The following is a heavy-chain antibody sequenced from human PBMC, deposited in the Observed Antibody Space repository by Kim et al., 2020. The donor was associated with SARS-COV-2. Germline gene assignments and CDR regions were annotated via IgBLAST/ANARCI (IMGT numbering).Heavy chain of an antibody. V-gene: IGHV3-21*01. CDR1: GFTFSSYS. CDR3: AKGVVVTAMGYFQH. CDR2: ISSSSSYI. J-gene: IGHJ1*01. D-gene: IGHD2-21*02. Sequence: GGSLRLSCAASGFTFSSYSMNWVRQAPGKGLEWVSSISSSSSYIYYADSVKGRFTISRDNAKNSLYLQMNSLRAEDTAVYYCAKGVVVTAMGYFQHWGQGTLVTVSS.